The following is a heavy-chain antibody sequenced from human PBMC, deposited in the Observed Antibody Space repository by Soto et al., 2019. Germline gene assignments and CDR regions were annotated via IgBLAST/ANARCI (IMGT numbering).Heavy chain of an antibody. D-gene: IGHD3-10*01. J-gene: IGHJ4*02. CDR3: ARRAIDYGSGAYFDY. Sequence: QVQLVESGGGVVQPGRSLRLSCAASGFTFSSYAMHWVRQAPGKGLEWVAVISYDGSNKYYADSVKGRFTISRDNSKNTLYLQMNSLRAEDTAVYYCARRAIDYGSGAYFDYWGQGTLVTVSS. CDR1: GFTFSSYA. CDR2: ISYDGSNK. V-gene: IGHV3-30-3*01.